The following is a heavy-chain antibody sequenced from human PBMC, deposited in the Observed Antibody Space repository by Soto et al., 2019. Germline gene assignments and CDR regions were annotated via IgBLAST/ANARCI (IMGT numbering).Heavy chain of an antibody. D-gene: IGHD1-1*01. J-gene: IGHJ4*02. CDR1: GDSINNYY. Sequence: PSETLSVTCSVSGDSINNYYWSWIRQPAGKGLEWIGRIYSSGSANYNPSLKTRGTMSVDTSKNQVFLSVTTVTAADTAGYFCARGGTRSADIPTYWGKGLQVT. CDR3: ARGGTRSADIPTY. CDR2: IYSSGSA. V-gene: IGHV4-4*07.